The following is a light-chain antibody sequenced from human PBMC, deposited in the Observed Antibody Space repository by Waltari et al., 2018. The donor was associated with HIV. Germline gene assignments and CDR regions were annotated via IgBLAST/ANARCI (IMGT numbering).Light chain of an antibody. V-gene: IGLV2-14*01. CDR1: ISDVGGYCF. CDR3: SSFTSSSSPVQ. Sequence: QSALTQPASVSGSPGQSITISCTGTISDVGGYCFVFWYPLPPAKAPKLRIYEVSNRPSGVSNRFSGSKSGNTVSLTISGLQAEDEADYYCSSFTSSSSPVQFGGGTKLTVL. J-gene: IGLJ2*01. CDR2: EVS.